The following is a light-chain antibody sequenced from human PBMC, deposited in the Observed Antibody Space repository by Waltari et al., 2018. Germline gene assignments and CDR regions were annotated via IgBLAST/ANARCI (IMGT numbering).Light chain of an antibody. V-gene: IGKV4-1*01. CDR1: QSVLYSSNNKNY. J-gene: IGKJ1*01. CDR3: QQYYAIPRT. CDR2: WAS. Sequence: DIVMTQSPDSLAVSLGERATINCKSSQSVLYSSNNKNYLAWYQQRPGQPPKLLIYWASTRESGVPDRFSGSGSWTDFTLTTSSLLAEDVAVYYCQQYYAIPRTFGQGTKVEIK.